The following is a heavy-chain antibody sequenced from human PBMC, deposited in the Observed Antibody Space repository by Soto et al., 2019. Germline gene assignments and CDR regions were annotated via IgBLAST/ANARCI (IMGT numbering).Heavy chain of an antibody. J-gene: IGHJ5*02. Sequence: QVQLQESGPGLVKPSETLSLTCTVSGGSISSYYWSWIRQPPGKGLEWIGYIYYSGSTNYNPSLKSRVTISVDTSKNQFSLKLSSVTAADTAVYYCARQGTTVTTNWFDPWGQGTLVTVSS. V-gene: IGHV4-59*08. CDR2: IYYSGST. CDR1: GGSISSYY. D-gene: IGHD4-17*01. CDR3: ARQGTTVTTNWFDP.